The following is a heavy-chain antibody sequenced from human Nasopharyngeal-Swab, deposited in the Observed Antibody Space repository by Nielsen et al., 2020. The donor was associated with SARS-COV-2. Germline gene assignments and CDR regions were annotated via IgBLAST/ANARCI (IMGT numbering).Heavy chain of an antibody. CDR3: GGEDYYYYGMDV. Sequence: VRQMPGKGLEWVSAISGSGGSTYYADSVKGRFTISRDNSKNTLYLQMNSLRAEDTAVYYWGGEDYYYYGMDVWGQGTTVTVSS. J-gene: IGHJ6*02. V-gene: IGHV3-23*01. D-gene: IGHD3-16*01. CDR2: ISGSGGST.